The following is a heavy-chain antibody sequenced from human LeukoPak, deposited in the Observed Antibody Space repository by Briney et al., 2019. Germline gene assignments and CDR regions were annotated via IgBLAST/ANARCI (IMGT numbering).Heavy chain of an antibody. CDR1: GGTFSSYA. D-gene: IGHD3-10*01. CDR2: IIPIFGTA. Sequence: SVKVSCKASGGTFSSYAISWMRQAPGQGLEWMGGIIPIFGTANYAQKFQGRVTITADKSTSTAYMELSSLRSEDTAVYYCAIASRVRGVMARYFDYWGQGTLVTVSS. CDR3: AIASRVRGVMARYFDY. J-gene: IGHJ4*02. V-gene: IGHV1-69*06.